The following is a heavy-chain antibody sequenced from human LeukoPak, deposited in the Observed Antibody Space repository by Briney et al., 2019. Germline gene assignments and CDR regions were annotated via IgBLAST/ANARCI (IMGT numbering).Heavy chain of an antibody. CDR3: AKLYGSGSYSSRGLDY. CDR1: GFTFSSYA. CDR2: INDNGGSP. V-gene: IGHV3-23*01. J-gene: IGHJ4*02. D-gene: IGHD3-10*01. Sequence: GGSLRLSCAASGFTFSSYAMSWVRQAPGKGLEWVSAINDNGGSPYYADSVKGRFAISRDNSRNTLFLQMNNLRAEDTAVYYCAKLYGSGSYSSRGLDYWGQGTLVTVSS.